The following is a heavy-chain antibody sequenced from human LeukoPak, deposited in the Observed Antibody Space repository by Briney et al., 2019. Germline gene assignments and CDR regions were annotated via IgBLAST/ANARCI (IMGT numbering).Heavy chain of an antibody. V-gene: IGHV4-59*01. J-gene: IGHJ4*02. Sequence: PSETLSLTCTVSGGSISSYYWSWIRQPPGKGLEWIGYIYYSGSTNYNPSLKSRVNMSVDTSKNQFSLKLSYVTAADTAVYYCARVGSSFDYWGQGTLVTVSS. CDR2: IYYSGST. CDR3: ARVGSSFDY. CDR1: GGSISSYY.